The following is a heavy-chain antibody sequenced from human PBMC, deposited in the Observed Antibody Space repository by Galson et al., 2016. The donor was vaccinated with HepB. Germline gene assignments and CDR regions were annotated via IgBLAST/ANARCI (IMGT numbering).Heavy chain of an antibody. CDR1: GYSFTTYW. V-gene: IGHV5-10-1*01. CDR3: ARHGSKVTTTFEY. Sequence: QSGAEVKKPGESLRISCKGSGYSFTTYWISWVRQMPGKGLEWMGRIDPSDSYTTYSPSFQGHITISADKSISTAYLQWSSLQSSDTAIYYCARHGSKVTTTFEYWGQGILVTVSS. D-gene: IGHD4-17*01. J-gene: IGHJ4*02. CDR2: IDPSDSYT.